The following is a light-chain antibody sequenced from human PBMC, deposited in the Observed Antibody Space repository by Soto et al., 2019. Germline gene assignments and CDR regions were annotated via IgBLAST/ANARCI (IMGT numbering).Light chain of an antibody. V-gene: IGKV3-15*01. Sequence: GVTNSAVTLFVSPGECATLSCRASQWLXGGLVWYETKPGQATRPLISYASSRGPAIVDRFSGSGSGREFTLIISSMLTEESEVYECRPYENCPKITVGGGTKVE. CDR1: QWLXGG. J-gene: IGKJ4*01. CDR2: YAS. CDR3: RPYENCPKIT.